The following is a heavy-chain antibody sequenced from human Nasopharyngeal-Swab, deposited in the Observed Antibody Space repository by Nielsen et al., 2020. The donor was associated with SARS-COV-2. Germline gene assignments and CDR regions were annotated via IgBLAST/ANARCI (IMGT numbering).Heavy chain of an antibody. Sequence: VRQAPGKGLEWVSSISSSSSYIYYADSVKGRFTISRDNAKNSLYLQMNSLRAEDTAVYYCARLQWLDTGIDAFDIWGKGTMVTVSS. CDR3: ARLQWLDTGIDAFDI. J-gene: IGHJ3*02. CDR2: ISSSSSYI. V-gene: IGHV3-21*01. D-gene: IGHD6-19*01.